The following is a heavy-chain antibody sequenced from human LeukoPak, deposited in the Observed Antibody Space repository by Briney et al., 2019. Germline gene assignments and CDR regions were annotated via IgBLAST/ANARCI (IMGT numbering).Heavy chain of an antibody. CDR2: LYSGGAT. CDR3: TKLKGWYGEGFFNY. CDR1: GFTVSSNY. V-gene: IGHV3-53*01. J-gene: IGHJ4*02. D-gene: IGHD6-19*01. Sequence: GGSLRLSCAASGFTVSSNYMSWVRQPAGKGLEWVSVLYSGGATFYADSVKGRFTISRDTSKNTLYLQMNDLRADDTAVYYCTKLKGWYGEGFFNYWGQGTLVTVSS.